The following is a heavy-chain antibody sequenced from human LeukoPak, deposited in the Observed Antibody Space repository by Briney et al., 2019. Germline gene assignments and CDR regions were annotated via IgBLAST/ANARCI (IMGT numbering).Heavy chain of an antibody. D-gene: IGHD3-22*01. V-gene: IGHV3-23*01. CDR1: GFTFSSYA. J-gene: IGHJ4*02. Sequence: GGSLRLSCAASGFTFSSYAMSWVRQAPGKGLEWVSAISGSGGSTYYADSVKGRFTISRDNSKNTLYLQMNSLRAEDTAVYYCANGDYYDSSGYYPPPDYWGQGTLVTVSS. CDR2: ISGSGGST. CDR3: ANGDYYDSSGYYPPPDY.